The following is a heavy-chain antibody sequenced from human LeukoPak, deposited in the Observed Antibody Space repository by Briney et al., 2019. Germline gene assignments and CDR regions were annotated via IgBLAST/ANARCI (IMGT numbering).Heavy chain of an antibody. CDR1: GFTFSSYE. V-gene: IGHV3-48*03. CDR2: ISSSGSTI. D-gene: IGHD2-15*01. CDR3: ARVLYCSGGSCSHYFDY. Sequence: GGSLRLSCAASGFTFSSYEMNWVRQAPGKGLEWVSYISSSGSTIYYADSVKGRFTISRDNAKSSLYLQMNSLRAEDTAVYYCARVLYCSGGSCSHYFDYWGQGTLVTVSS. J-gene: IGHJ4*02.